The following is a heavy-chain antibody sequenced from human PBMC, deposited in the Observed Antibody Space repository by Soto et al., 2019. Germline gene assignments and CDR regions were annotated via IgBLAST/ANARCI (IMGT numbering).Heavy chain of an antibody. CDR2: MNPNSGNT. D-gene: IGHD3-16*01. CDR3: ARAAITFGGVSRRGAFDI. Sequence: GASVKVSCKASGYTFTSYDINWVRQATGQGLEWMGWMNPNSGNTGYAQKFQGRVTMTGNTSISTAYMELSSLRSEDTAVYYCARAAITFGGVSRRGAFDIWGQGTMVTVSS. V-gene: IGHV1-8*01. J-gene: IGHJ3*02. CDR1: GYTFTSYD.